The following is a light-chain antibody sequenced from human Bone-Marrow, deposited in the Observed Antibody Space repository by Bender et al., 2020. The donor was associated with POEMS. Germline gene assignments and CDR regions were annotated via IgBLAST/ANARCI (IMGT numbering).Light chain of an antibody. J-gene: IGLJ3*02. Sequence: QSVLTQPPSVSGTPGQRVTISCSGSGSNIGGYPVNWYQQFPGTAPKLLIYENNKRPSGIPDRFSGSKSGTSATLGITGLQTGDEADYYCGTWDTSLSARVFGGGTKLTVL. CDR3: GTWDTSLSARV. V-gene: IGLV1-51*02. CDR2: ENN. CDR1: GSNIGGYP.